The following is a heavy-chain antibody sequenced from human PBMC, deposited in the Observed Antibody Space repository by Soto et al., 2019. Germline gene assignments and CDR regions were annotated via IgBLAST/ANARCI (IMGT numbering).Heavy chain of an antibody. Sequence: PGESLKISCKGSGYRFSSYWIAWVRQMPGKGLEWMGIIYPGDSDTIYSPSFQGQVTFSADKSTSTAYLQWSSLKASDTAMYYCARQGRTGAYYYYRMDVWGQGNTVTVSS. CDR3: ARQGRTGAYYYYRMDV. CDR2: IYPGDSDT. CDR1: GYRFSSYW. J-gene: IGHJ6*02. D-gene: IGHD2-8*02. V-gene: IGHV5-51*01.